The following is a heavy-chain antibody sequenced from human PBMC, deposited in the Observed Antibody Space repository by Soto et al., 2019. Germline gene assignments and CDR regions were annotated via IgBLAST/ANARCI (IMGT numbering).Heavy chain of an antibody. V-gene: IGHV5-51*01. Sequence: PVESLKIWWRGAGDSCTSDWIGWLRQMPGKGLEWMGIIYPGDSDTRYSPSFQGQVTISADKSISTAYLQWSSLKASDTAMYYCARSGQYYDFWRGSYYYYGMDVWGQGTTVTVSS. CDR3: ARSGQYYDFWRGSYYYYGMDV. CDR2: IYPGDSDT. J-gene: IGHJ6*02. CDR1: GDSCTSDW. D-gene: IGHD3-3*01.